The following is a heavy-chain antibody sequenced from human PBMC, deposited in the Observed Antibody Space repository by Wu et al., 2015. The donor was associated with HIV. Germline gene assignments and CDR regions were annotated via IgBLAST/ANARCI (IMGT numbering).Heavy chain of an antibody. D-gene: IGHD2-21*01. CDR3: ARDLGDDFAVRGYYWYMDV. J-gene: IGHJ6*03. Sequence: QVQLVQSGAEVKKPGASVKVSCKASGYTFISYGISWVRQAPGQGLEWMGWIRPDSGATVYAEKFEDRVTLTRDASISTAYLQLNRLRSDDTAVYFCARDLGDDFAVRGYYWYMDVWGRGTAITVSS. CDR2: IRPDSGAT. V-gene: IGHV1-18*01. CDR1: GYTFISYG.